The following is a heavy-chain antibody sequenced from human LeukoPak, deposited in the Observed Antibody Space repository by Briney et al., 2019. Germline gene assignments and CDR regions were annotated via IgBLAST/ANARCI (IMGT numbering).Heavy chain of an antibody. CDR3: ARRTPYYYDSSGYGD. D-gene: IGHD3-22*01. CDR2: IYSGGGT. J-gene: IGHJ4*02. CDR1: GFTVSSNY. Sequence: GGSLRLSCAASGFTVSSNYMSWVRQAPGKGLEWVSVIYSGGGTYYADSVKGRFTISRDNSKNTLYLQMNSLRAEDTAVYYCARRTPYYYDSSGYGDWGQGTLVTVSS. V-gene: IGHV3-66*04.